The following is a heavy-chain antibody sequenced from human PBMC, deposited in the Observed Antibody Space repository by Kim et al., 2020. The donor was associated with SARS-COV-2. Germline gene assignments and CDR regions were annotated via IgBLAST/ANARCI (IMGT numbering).Heavy chain of an antibody. CDR3: ASHSGGYDILTGYPMGWFDP. CDR2: IYSGGST. CDR1: GFTVSSNY. V-gene: IGHV3-53*01. D-gene: IGHD3-9*01. Sequence: GGSLRLSCAASGFTVSSNYMSWVRQAPGKGLEWVSVIYSGGSTYYADSVKGRFTISRDNSKNTLYLQMNSLRAEDTAVYYCASHSGGYDILTGYPMGWFDPWGQGTLVTVSS. J-gene: IGHJ5*02.